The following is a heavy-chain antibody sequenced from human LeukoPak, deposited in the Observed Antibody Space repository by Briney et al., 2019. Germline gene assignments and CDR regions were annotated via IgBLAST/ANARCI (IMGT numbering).Heavy chain of an antibody. J-gene: IGHJ4*02. CDR2: IYYSGST. CDR3: ARVKGIAVSPLWDY. Sequence: SETLSLTCAVYGGSFSGYYWSWIRQPPGKGLEWIGYIYYSGSTNYNPSLKSRVTISVDTSKNQFSLKLSSVTAADTAVYYCARVKGIAVSPLWDYWGQGTLVTVSS. CDR1: GGSFSGYY. V-gene: IGHV4-59*01. D-gene: IGHD6-19*01.